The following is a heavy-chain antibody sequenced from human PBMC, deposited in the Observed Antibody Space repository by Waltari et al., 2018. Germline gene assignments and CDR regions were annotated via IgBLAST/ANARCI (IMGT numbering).Heavy chain of an antibody. Sequence: EVQLVESGGGLVQPGGSLRLSCAASGFTFSSYAMSWVRQAPGKGLGWVSASSGRGGSTYSADSVKGRFTISRDNSKNTLYLQMNSLRAEDTAVYYCAKEAEGVVIAEYYFDYWCQGTLVTVSS. V-gene: IGHV3-23*04. J-gene: IGHJ4*02. CDR1: GFTFSSYA. CDR3: AKEAEGVVIAEYYFDY. D-gene: IGHD2-21*01. CDR2: SSGRGGST.